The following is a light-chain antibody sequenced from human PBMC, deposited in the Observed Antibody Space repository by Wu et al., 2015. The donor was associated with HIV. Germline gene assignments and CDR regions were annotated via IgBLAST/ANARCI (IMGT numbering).Light chain of an antibody. J-gene: IGKJ5*01. CDR3: QQYGGSLPVT. CDR1: QSVTTF. V-gene: IGKV3-20*01. Sequence: EIVLTQSPATLSLSPGETATLSCRASQSVTTFLAWFQQKPGQAPRLLIYHASNRATGIPARFSGSGSGTDFTLTISRLEPGDSAVYYCQQYGGSLPVTFGQGHDWTLN. CDR2: HAS.